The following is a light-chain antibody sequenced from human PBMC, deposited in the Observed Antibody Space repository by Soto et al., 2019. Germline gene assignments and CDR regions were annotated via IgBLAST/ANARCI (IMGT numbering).Light chain of an antibody. Sequence: ELVLTQYTGTMSLSPGERSTLSCLASQSVSSSYLAWYQQKPGQAPRLLIYGASSRATGITDRFSGSGSGTDFTLTISRLEPEDFAVYYCQPYGSSPPAFGQGTKVDIK. CDR3: QPYGSSPPA. V-gene: IGKV3-20*01. J-gene: IGKJ1*01. CDR1: QSVSSSY. CDR2: GAS.